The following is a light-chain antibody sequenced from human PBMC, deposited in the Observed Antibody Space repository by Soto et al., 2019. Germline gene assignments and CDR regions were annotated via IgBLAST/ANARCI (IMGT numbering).Light chain of an antibody. CDR3: SAYTASRTYV. CDR2: EVT. V-gene: IGLV2-14*01. CDR1: SSDIGGYNY. J-gene: IGLJ1*01. Sequence: ALTQPASVSGSPGQSITISCTGTSSDIGGYNYVSWFQQHPGKAPKVMIYEVTNRPSGVSNRFSGSKSGNTASLTISGLQGEDEADYYCSAYTASRTYVFGTGTKVTVL.